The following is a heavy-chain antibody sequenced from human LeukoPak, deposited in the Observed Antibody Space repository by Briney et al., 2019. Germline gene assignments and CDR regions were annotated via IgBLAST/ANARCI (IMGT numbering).Heavy chain of an antibody. CDR2: IYYSGST. V-gene: IGHV4-39*02. CDR3: ARDKRGGSPYYFDY. Sequence: PSETLSLTCTVSGGSISSSSYYWGWIRQPPGKGLEWIGSIYYSGSTYYNPSLKSRVTISVDTSKNQFSLKLSSVTAADTAVYYCARDKRGGSPYYFDYWGQGTLVTVSS. D-gene: IGHD2-15*01. CDR1: GGSISSSSYY. J-gene: IGHJ4*02.